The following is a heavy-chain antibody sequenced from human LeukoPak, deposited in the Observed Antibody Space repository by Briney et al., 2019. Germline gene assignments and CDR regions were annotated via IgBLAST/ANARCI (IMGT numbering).Heavy chain of an antibody. CDR3: ARDHPGHIVVVTAILPPDY. CDR2: ISYDGSNK. Sequence: GGSLRLSCAASGFTFSSYAMHWVRQAPGKGLEWVAVISYDGSNKYYADSVKGRFTISRDNSKSTLYLQMNSLRAEDTAVYYCARDHPGHIVVVTAILPPDYWGQGTLVTVSS. CDR1: GFTFSSYA. J-gene: IGHJ4*02. V-gene: IGHV3-30-3*01. D-gene: IGHD2-21*02.